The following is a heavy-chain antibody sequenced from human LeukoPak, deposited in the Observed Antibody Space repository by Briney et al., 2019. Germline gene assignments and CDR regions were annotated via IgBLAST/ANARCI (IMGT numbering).Heavy chain of an antibody. D-gene: IGHD1-14*01. J-gene: IGHJ5*02. V-gene: IGHV4-39*01. CDR2: VYYNGHT. CDR3: ARRNQPGDRNWFDP. Sequence: SETLSLTCTVSGGSISSKNYYWGWIRQPPGKGLEWIGSVYYNGHTYYNPSLKSRVTIAVDTSKNQFSLKLSSVTAADTAVYYCARRNQPGDRNWFDPWGQGTLVTVSS. CDR1: GGSISSKNYY.